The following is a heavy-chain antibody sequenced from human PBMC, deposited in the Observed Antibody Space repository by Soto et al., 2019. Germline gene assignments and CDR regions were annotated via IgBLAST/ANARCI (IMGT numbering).Heavy chain of an antibody. J-gene: IGHJ6*02. CDR2: ISAYNGNT. Sequence: ASVKVSCKASGYTFTSYGISWVRQAPGQGLEWMGWISAYNGNTNYAQKLQGRVTMTTDTSTSTAYMELRSLRSDDTAVYYCARVLTRADTVVVPPQYYYYYGMDVWGQGTTVTVSS. CDR3: ARVLTRADTVVVPPQYYYYYGMDV. V-gene: IGHV1-18*01. CDR1: GYTFTSYG. D-gene: IGHD2-2*01.